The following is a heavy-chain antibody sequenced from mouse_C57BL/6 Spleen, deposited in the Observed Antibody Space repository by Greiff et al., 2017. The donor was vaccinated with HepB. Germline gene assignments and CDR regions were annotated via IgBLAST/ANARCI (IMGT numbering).Heavy chain of an antibody. V-gene: IGHV7-3*01. CDR2: IRNKANGYTT. D-gene: IGHD2-4*01. Sequence: DVMLVESGGGLVQPGGSLSLSCAASGFTFTDYYMSWVRQPPGKALEWLGFIRNKANGYTTEYSASVKGRFTISRDNSQSILYLQMNALRAEDSATYYCARYTGFYDYDGAWFAYWGQGTLVTVSA. CDR3: ARYTGFYDYDGAWFAY. J-gene: IGHJ3*01. CDR1: GFTFTDYY.